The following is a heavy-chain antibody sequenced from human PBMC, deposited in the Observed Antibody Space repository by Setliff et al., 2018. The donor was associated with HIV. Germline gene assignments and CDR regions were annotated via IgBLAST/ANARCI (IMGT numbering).Heavy chain of an antibody. V-gene: IGHV4-4*07. D-gene: IGHD3-9*01. CDR2: IYTSGST. Sequence: PSETLSLTCTVSGGSISSYYWSWIREPAGKGLEWIGRIYTSGSTNYNPSLKSRVTMSVDTSKNQFSLKLSSVTAADTAVYYCAREDYDILNFSRYYFDYWGQGTLVTVSS. CDR1: GGSISSYY. CDR3: AREDYDILNFSRYYFDY. J-gene: IGHJ4*02.